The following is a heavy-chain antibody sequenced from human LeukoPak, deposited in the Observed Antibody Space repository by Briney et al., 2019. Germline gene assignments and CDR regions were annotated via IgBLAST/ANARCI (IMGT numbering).Heavy chain of an antibody. CDR2: ISGSGGTT. D-gene: IGHD1-14*01. V-gene: IGHV3-23*01. CDR1: GFTFNNNA. CDR3: AKVSGGGLYYDGMDV. Sequence: GGSLRLSCAASGFTFNNNAMNWVRQAPGKGLEWVSVISGSGGTTYYADSVKGRFTISRDSSKNTLYLQMNSLRAEDTAVYYCAKVSGGGLYYDGMDVWGQGTTVTVSS. J-gene: IGHJ6*02.